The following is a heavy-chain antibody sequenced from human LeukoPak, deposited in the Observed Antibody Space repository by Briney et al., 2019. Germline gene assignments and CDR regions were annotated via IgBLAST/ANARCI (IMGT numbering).Heavy chain of an antibody. J-gene: IGHJ4*01. CDR1: GLTFRNYW. Sequence: PGGSLRLSCAASGLTFRNYWMSWVRQAPGKGLEWVANIKPDGGVQNYVDSVKGRFTISRDNVANSLFLQMNSLRDEDTAVYYCATSFPYCSVDSCTLGGHGTLVTVSS. D-gene: IGHD2-15*01. CDR3: ATSFPYCSVDSCTL. CDR2: IKPDGGVQ. V-gene: IGHV3-7*01.